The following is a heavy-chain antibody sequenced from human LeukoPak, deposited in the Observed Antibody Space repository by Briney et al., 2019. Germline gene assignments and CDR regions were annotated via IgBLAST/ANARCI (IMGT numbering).Heavy chain of an antibody. D-gene: IGHD3-9*01. CDR2: ISWNSGSI. Sequence: QPGGSLRLSCAASGFTFDDYAMHWVRQAPGKGLEWVSGISWNSGSIGYADSVKGRFTISRDNAKNSLYLQMNSLRAEDTALYYCAKDPSYDILTGFDYWGQGTLVTVSS. CDR3: AKDPSYDILTGFDY. J-gene: IGHJ4*02. V-gene: IGHV3-9*01. CDR1: GFTFDDYA.